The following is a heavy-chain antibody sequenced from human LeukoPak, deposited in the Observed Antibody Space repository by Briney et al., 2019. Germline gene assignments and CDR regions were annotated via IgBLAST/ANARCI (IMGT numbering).Heavy chain of an antibody. D-gene: IGHD3-3*01. CDR3: ARGGDFWSGYSEGGFDY. CDR1: GFTFSSYA. V-gene: IGHV3-30-3*01. CDR2: ISYDGSNK. J-gene: IGHJ4*02. Sequence: QPGGSLRLSCATSGFTFSSYAMHWVRQAPGKGLEWVAVISYDGSNKYYADSVKGRFTISRDNSKNTLYLQMNSLRAEDTAVYYCARGGDFWSGYSEGGFDYWGQGTLVTVSS.